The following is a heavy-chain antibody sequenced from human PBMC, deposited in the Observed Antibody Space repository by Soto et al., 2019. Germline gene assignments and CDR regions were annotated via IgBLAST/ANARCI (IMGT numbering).Heavy chain of an antibody. CDR3: ARARWSSGYSLDY. Sequence: SETLCLTCSVSGGSIGGYDGSWIRQPPGKGLEWIGYIYYSGSTNYNPSLKSRVTISVDTSKNQFSLKLSSVTAADTAVYYCARARWSSGYSLDYWGQGTLVTVSS. D-gene: IGHD3-22*01. J-gene: IGHJ4*02. V-gene: IGHV4-59*01. CDR2: IYYSGST. CDR1: GGSIGGYD.